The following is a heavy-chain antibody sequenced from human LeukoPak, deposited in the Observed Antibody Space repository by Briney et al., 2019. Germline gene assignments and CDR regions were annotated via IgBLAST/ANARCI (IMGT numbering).Heavy chain of an antibody. CDR1: GGSISDYY. CDR2: IYYSGST. Sequence: SETLSLTCTISGGSISDYYWSWIRQPPGKGLEWIGYIYYSGSTNYNPSLKSRVTISVDTSKNQFSLKLSSVTAADTAVYYCARQGGGFWYFDLWGRGTLVTVSS. J-gene: IGHJ2*01. CDR3: ARQGGGFWYFDL. D-gene: IGHD6-25*01. V-gene: IGHV4-59*08.